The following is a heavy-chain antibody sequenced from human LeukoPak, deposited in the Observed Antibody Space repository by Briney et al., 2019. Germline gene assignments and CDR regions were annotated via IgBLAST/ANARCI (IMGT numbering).Heavy chain of an antibody. CDR2: IFYSGNT. D-gene: IGHD1-26*01. V-gene: IGHV4-39*07. CDR3: ARLPSSTKWELLVNWYFDL. CDR1: SGSVSNSHYY. Sequence: SETLSLTCTVSSGSVSNSHYYWAWVRQPPGKGLEWLGSIFYSGNTHYNPSLKSPVTISIDTSKNQFSLKLSSVTAADTAVYYCARLPSSTKWELLVNWYFDLWGRGTLVTVSS. J-gene: IGHJ2*01.